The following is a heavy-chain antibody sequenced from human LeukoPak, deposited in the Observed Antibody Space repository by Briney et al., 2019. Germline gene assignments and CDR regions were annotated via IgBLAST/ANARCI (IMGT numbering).Heavy chain of an antibody. CDR1: GFTFSGYW. Sequence: GGSLRLSCAASGFTFSGYWMSWVRQTPEKGLEWVANIKQDGYEKYYVDSVKGRFTISRDNAKNSLYLQMNSLRADDTAIYYCTRDKIVGPTTLDYWGQGTLVTVSS. J-gene: IGHJ4*02. CDR3: TRDKIVGPTTLDY. CDR2: IKQDGYEK. V-gene: IGHV3-7*01. D-gene: IGHD1-26*01.